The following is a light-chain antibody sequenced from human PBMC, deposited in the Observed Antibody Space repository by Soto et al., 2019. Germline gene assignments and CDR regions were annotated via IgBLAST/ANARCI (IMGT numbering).Light chain of an antibody. CDR2: ATS. V-gene: IGKV3-20*01. J-gene: IGKJ5*01. Sequence: ESVLTQFRATLSLSPGRSSTLPCRASQSVSSIYLALYQQKPGQAPSLXIYATSSRATGIPDRFSGSGSGTDFTLTISRLEPQDFAVYYCQQYRSSPRITFGQGTRLEIK. CDR1: QSVSSIY. CDR3: QQYRSSPRIT.